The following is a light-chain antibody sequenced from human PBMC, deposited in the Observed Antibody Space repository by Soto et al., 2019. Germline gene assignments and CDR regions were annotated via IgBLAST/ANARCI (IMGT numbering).Light chain of an antibody. J-gene: IGKJ5*01. V-gene: IGKV3-20*01. CDR2: GTS. CDR1: QSVGSSY. Sequence: EIVLTQSPGTLYLSPGERATLSCRASQSVGSSYLAWYQQKPGQAPRLLIHGTSTRATDIPDRFSGSESETDFTLTISRLEPEDFAVYYCQQYGTSPRVTFGQGTRLEIK. CDR3: QQYGTSPRVT.